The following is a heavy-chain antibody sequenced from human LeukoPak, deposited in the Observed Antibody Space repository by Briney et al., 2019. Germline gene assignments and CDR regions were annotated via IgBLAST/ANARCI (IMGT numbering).Heavy chain of an antibody. Sequence: ASVKVSCKASGGTFSSYAISWVRQAPGQGLEWMGWINANSGNTDYAQNFQGRVTLTTDTSTNVAYMELRSLTSDDTAVYYCARDVGVTRFDPWGQGTLVTVSS. D-gene: IGHD3-22*01. V-gene: IGHV1-18*01. J-gene: IGHJ5*02. CDR1: GGTFSSYA. CDR2: INANSGNT. CDR3: ARDVGVTRFDP.